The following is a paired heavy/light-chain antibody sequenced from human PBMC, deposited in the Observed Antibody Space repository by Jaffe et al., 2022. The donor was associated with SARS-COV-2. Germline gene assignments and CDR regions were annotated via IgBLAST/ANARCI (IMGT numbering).Light chain of an antibody. V-gene: IGKV3-20*01. CDR1: QSVYSNR. CDR2: GAS. Sequence: VLTQSPGTLSLSPGEGATLSCRASQSVYSNRLAWYQQKPGQAPRLLMYGASTRASGVPDRFSGSFSGSDFTLSISRVEPEDFAVYYCQYHANSYTFGQGTKLEIE. CDR3: QYHANSYT. J-gene: IGKJ2*01.
Heavy chain of an antibody. CDR1: GYGFANYL. CDR3: ARDQRGTSFEFWGGSSTKIYGMDV. J-gene: IGHJ6*02. V-gene: IGHV1-46*04. D-gene: IGHD3-3*01. CDR2: INPSGGTV. Sequence: QVQLVQSGAELKRPGSSVKLSCKASGYGFANYLIHWVRQAPGQGLEWLGIINPSGGTVSYAQKMQGRVTMTRDTSTTTVYMEMSGLTSEDSAMYYCARDQRGTSFEFWGGSSTKIYGMDVWGPGTAVAVSS.